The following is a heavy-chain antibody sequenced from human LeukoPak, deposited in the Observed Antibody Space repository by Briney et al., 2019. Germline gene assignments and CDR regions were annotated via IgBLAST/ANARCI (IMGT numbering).Heavy chain of an antibody. CDR1: GEPFSGYY. CDR3: ARSPRQLRFLEWLLIGFDY. Sequence: SETLSLTCAVSGEPFSGYYWGWIRQPPGKGLELIGEINRHGNTDYNPSLKSRVTISVDTSKNQFSLKLSSVTAADTAVYYCARSPRQLRFLEWLLIGFDYWGQGTLVTVSS. J-gene: IGHJ4*02. V-gene: IGHV4-34*01. CDR2: INRHGNT. D-gene: IGHD3-3*01.